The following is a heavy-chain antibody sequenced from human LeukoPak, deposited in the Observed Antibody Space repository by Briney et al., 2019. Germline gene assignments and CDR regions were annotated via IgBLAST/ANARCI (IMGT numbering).Heavy chain of an antibody. D-gene: IGHD2-2*01. CDR1: GGSISSSSFY. CDR2: IYYSGST. Sequence: PSETLSLTCTVSGGSISSSSFYWGWIRQPPGKGLEWIGTIYYSGSTYYNASLKSRVTISVDTSKKQFSLKLSSVTAADTAVYYCARLADCSSTSCYDYWGQGTLVTVSS. CDR3: ARLADCSSTSCYDY. J-gene: IGHJ4*02. V-gene: IGHV4-39*01.